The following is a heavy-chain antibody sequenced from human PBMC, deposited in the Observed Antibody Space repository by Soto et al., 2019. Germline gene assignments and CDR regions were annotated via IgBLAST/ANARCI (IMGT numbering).Heavy chain of an antibody. CDR3: ARAMKDSYGFERPYYFDY. CDR1: GYTFTSYG. V-gene: IGHV1-18*01. CDR2: ISAYNGNT. J-gene: IGHJ4*02. D-gene: IGHD5-18*01. Sequence: ASVKVSCKASGYTFTSYGISWVRQAPGQGLEWMGWISAYNGNTNYAQKLQGRVTMTTDTSTSTAYMELRSLRSDDTAVYYCARAMKDSYGFERPYYFDYWGQGTLVTVSS.